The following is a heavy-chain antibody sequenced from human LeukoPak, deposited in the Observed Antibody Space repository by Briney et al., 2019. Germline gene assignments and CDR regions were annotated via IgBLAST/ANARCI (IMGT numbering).Heavy chain of an antibody. D-gene: IGHD3-16*02. Sequence: SETLSLTCSVSSGSIISNNDYWGWIRQPPGKGLEWIATIHYSGSTYYNPSLKSRVTISVDTSKNQFSLKLSSVTAADTAVYYCARGALELSVDYWGQGTLVTVSS. CDR2: IHYSGST. CDR3: ARGALELSVDY. CDR1: SGSIISNNDY. J-gene: IGHJ4*02. V-gene: IGHV4-39*07.